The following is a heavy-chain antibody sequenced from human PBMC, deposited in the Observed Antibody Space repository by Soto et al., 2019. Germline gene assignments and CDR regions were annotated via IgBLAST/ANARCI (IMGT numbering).Heavy chain of an antibody. CDR3: SIFLADYEYFFDS. D-gene: IGHD3-16*01. CDR2: IYYSGST. Sequence: PSETLSLTCTVSGGSISRYHWSWIRQPPGKGLEWIGYIYYSGSTYYNPSLRSRVAISVDTSKNQFSLKVSSVTAADTAVYYCSIFLADYEYFFDSWCQGTLVTVSS. J-gene: IGHJ4*02. CDR1: GGSISRYH. V-gene: IGHV4-59*01.